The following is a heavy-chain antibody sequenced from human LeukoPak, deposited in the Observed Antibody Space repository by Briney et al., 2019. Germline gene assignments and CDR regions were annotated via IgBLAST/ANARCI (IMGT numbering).Heavy chain of an antibody. D-gene: IGHD3-22*01. Sequence: PSETLSLTCTVSGGSISSGSYYWSWIRQPAGKGLEWIGRIYTSGSTNYNPSLKSRVTISVDTSKNQFSLKLSSVTAADTAVYYCARSRREYYDSSGYYENNWFDPWGQGTLVTVSS. V-gene: IGHV4-61*02. CDR3: ARSRREYYDSSGYYENNWFDP. J-gene: IGHJ5*02. CDR1: GGSISSGSYY. CDR2: IYTSGST.